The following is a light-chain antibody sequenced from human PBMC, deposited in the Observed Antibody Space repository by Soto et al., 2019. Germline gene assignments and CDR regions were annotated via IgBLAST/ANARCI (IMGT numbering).Light chain of an antibody. V-gene: IGLV2-14*03. Sequence: SALTQPASVSGSPGQSITISCTGTSSDVGGYNYVSWYQHHPGKAPKLMIYDVSNRPSGVSNRFSGSKSDNTASLTISGLQAEDEADYYCSSYTSTNTVVFGGGTKLTVL. CDR3: SSYTSTNTVV. CDR2: DVS. CDR1: SSDVGGYNY. J-gene: IGLJ2*01.